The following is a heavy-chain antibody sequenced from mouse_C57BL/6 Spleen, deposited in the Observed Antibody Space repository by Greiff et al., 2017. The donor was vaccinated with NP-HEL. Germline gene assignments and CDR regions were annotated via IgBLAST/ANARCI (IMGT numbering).Heavy chain of an antibody. V-gene: IGHV1-72*01. CDR2: IDPNSGGT. CDR3: ARWGYGSSYRYFDV. CDR1: GYTFTSYW. D-gene: IGHD1-1*01. J-gene: IGHJ1*03. Sequence: QQSCKASGYTFTSYWMHWVKQRPGRGLEWIGRIDPNSGGTKYNEKFKSKATLTVDKPSSTAYMQLSSLTSEDSAVYYCARWGYGSSYRYFDVWGTGTTVTVSS.